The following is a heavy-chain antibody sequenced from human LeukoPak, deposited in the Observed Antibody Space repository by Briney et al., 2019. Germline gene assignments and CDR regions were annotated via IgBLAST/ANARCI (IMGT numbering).Heavy chain of an antibody. CDR2: INPSGGST. CDR3: ARDRLWGEDDAFDI. J-gene: IGHJ3*02. D-gene: IGHD3-16*01. CDR1: GYTFTSYY. V-gene: IGHV1-46*01. Sequence: ASVKVSCKASGYTFTSYYMHWVRQAPGQGLEWMGIINPSGGSTSYAQKFQGRVTMTRDMSTSTAYMELRSLRSDDTAVYYCARDRLWGEDDAFDIWGQGTMVTVSS.